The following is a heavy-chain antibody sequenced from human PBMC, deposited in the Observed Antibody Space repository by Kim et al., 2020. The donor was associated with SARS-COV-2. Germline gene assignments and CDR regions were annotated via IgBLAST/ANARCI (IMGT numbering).Heavy chain of an antibody. J-gene: IGHJ3*02. V-gene: IGHV1-2*02. CDR2: INPNSGGT. Sequence: ASVKVSCKASGYTFTGYYMLWVRQAPGQGLEWMGWINPNSGGTNYAQKFQGRVTMTRDTSISTAYMELSRLRSDDTAVYYCAGSPIAAAANDAFDIWGQGTMVTVSS. CDR1: GYTFTGYY. D-gene: IGHD6-13*01. CDR3: AGSPIAAAANDAFDI.